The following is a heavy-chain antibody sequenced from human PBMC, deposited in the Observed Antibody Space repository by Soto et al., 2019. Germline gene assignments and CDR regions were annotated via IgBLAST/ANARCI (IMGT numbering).Heavy chain of an antibody. CDR3: ARGHDYVWGSYSGPDY. CDR2: IYYDGSNK. D-gene: IGHD3-16*01. Sequence: QVQLVESGGGVVQPGRSLRLSCAASGFIFNRYGMHWVRQVPGKGLEWVADIYYDGSNKYYADSVKGRFTISRDNSKNTLYLQMNSLRAEDTAVYYCARGHDYVWGSYSGPDYWGQGTLVTVSS. CDR1: GFIFNRYG. V-gene: IGHV3-30*19. J-gene: IGHJ4*02.